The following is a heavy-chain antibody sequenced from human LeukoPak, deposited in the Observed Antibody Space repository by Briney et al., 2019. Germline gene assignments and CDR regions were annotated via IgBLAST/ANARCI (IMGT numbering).Heavy chain of an antibody. J-gene: IGHJ4*02. CDR2: ISAYNGNT. CDR1: GYTFTSYG. Sequence: ASVKVSCKASGYTFTSYGISWVRQAPGQGLEWMGWISAYNGNTNYAQKLQGRVTMTTDTSTSTAYMELRSLRSDDTAVYYCARALGTYDSSGYYPDYWGQGALVTVSS. CDR3: ARALGTYDSSGYYPDY. D-gene: IGHD3-22*01. V-gene: IGHV1-18*01.